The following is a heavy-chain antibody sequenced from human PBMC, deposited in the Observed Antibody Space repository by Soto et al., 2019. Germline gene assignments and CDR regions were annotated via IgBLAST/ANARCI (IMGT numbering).Heavy chain of an antibody. CDR1: GFTFSSYA. J-gene: IGHJ4*02. CDR2: ISGSGGST. Sequence: PGGSLRLSCAASGFTFSSYAMSWVRQAPGKGLEWVSAISGSGGSTYYADSVKGRFTISRDNSKNTLYLQMNSLRAEDTAVYYCAKGEWPNCSGGSCYGYYFDYWGQGTLVTVSS. V-gene: IGHV3-23*01. D-gene: IGHD2-15*01. CDR3: AKGEWPNCSGGSCYGYYFDY.